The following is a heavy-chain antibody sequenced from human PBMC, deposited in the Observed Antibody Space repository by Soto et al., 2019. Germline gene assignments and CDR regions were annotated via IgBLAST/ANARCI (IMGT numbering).Heavy chain of an antibody. CDR2: ISAYTDDP. CDR3: ARVIPGAEAWFDP. Sequence: ASVKVSCKASGNTFTNFGVTWVRQAPGQGLEWMGWISAYTDDPNYAQKFQGRVAMTIDTSTSTAYLDLRSLTSDDTAVYYCARVIPGAEAWFDPWGQGTLVTVS. CDR1: GNTFTNFG. V-gene: IGHV1-18*01. D-gene: IGHD2-2*01. J-gene: IGHJ5*02.